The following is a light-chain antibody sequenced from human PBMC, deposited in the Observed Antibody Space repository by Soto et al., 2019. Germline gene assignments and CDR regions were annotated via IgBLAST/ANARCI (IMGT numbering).Light chain of an antibody. CDR2: EGS. V-gene: IGLV2-23*03. CDR3: PSYAGSSTFL. Sequence: QSALTQPASVSGSPGQSITISCTGTSSDVGSYNLVSWYQQHPGKAPKLMIYEGSKRPSGVSNRFSGSKSGNTASLTISGLQSEDEGDYYSPSYAGSSTFLFGGGTKLPVL. J-gene: IGLJ2*01. CDR1: SSDVGSYNL.